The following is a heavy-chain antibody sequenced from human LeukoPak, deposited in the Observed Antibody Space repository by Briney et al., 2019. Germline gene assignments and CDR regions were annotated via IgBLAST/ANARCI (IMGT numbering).Heavy chain of an antibody. CDR3: ARGGDGYNTDLDY. D-gene: IGHD5-24*01. CDR2: IIPILGIA. CDR1: GGTFSSYT. Sequence: SVKVSCKASGGTFSSYTISWVRQAPGQGLEWMGRIIPILGIANYAQKFQGRVTITADKSTSTAYMELSSLRSEDTAVYYCARGGDGYNTDLDYWGQGTLVTVSS. J-gene: IGHJ4*02. V-gene: IGHV1-69*02.